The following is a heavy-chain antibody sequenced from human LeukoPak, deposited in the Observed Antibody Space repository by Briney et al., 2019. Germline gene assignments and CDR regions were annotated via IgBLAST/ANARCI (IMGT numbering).Heavy chain of an antibody. CDR3: ARLKDDVTKFDY. CDR1: GFTFSTYW. V-gene: IGHV3-7*01. CDR2: INQDVSRI. Sequence: GGSLRLSCAASGFTFSTYWMAWVRQAPGKGLEWVANINQDVSRIHYVDSVKGRFTISRDNAKSSLFLQMTSLRVEDTAVYYCARLKDDVTKFDYWGQGTLVTVSS. D-gene: IGHD2-8*01. J-gene: IGHJ4*02.